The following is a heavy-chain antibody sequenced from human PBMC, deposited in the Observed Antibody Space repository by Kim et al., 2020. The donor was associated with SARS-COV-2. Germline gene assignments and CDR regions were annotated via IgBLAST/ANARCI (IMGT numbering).Heavy chain of an antibody. V-gene: IGHV3-30*03. D-gene: IGHD2-2*01. CDR1: GFTFSEYG. Sequence: GGSLRLSCGVSGFTFSEYGMHWVRQAPGKGLELVAVISYDGGNKYYADSVKGRFTISRDNSKSTMYLQMNSVRADDTAVYYCAIDRCSTSHCTFFYYGMDVWGQGTTVTVAS. J-gene: IGHJ6*02. CDR2: ISYDGGNK. CDR3: AIDRCSTSHCTFFYYGMDV.